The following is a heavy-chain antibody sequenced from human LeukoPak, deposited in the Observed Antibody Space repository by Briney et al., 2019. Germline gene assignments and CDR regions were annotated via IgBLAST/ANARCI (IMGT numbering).Heavy chain of an antibody. CDR3: AGVIAPYYYYYMDV. CDR2: ISAYNGNT. J-gene: IGHJ6*03. CDR1: GYTFTSYG. Sequence: ASVKVSCKASGYTFTSYGISWVRQAPGQGLEWMGWISAYNGNTNYAQKLQGRVTMTTDTSTSTAYMELRSLRSDDTAVYYCAGVIAPYYYYYMDVWGKGTTVTVSS. V-gene: IGHV1-18*01. D-gene: IGHD6-13*01.